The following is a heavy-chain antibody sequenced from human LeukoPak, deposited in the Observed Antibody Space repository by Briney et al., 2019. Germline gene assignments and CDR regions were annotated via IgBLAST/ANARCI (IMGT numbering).Heavy chain of an antibody. J-gene: IGHJ4*02. CDR2: FDPEDGET. Sequence: ASVKVSCKVSGYTLTELSMHWVRQAPGKGLEWMGGFDPEDGETIYAQKFQGRVTMTRDTSISTAYMELSRLRSDDTAVYYCARDTDFDWLLYYFDYWGQGALVTVSS. CDR3: ARDTDFDWLLYYFDY. D-gene: IGHD3-9*01. CDR1: GYTLTELS. V-gene: IGHV1-24*01.